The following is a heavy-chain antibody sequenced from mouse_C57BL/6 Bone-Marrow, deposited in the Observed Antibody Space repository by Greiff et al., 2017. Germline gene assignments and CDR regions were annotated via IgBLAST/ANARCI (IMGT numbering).Heavy chain of an antibody. Sequence: QVQLQQSGPELVKPGASVKISCKASGYAFSSSWMNWVKQRPGKGLEWIGRIYPGDGDTNYNGKFKGKATLTADKSSSTAYMQLSSLTSEDSAVYFCARKGDYYGRDYAMDYWGQGTSVTVSS. D-gene: IGHD1-1*01. CDR2: IYPGDGDT. CDR3: ARKGDYYGRDYAMDY. CDR1: GYAFSSSW. J-gene: IGHJ4*01. V-gene: IGHV1-82*01.